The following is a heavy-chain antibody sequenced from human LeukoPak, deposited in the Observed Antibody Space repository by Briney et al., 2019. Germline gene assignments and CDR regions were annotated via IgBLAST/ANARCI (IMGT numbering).Heavy chain of an antibody. V-gene: IGHV1-3*01. CDR3: ARGGTIIRGVIAPEAFDI. J-gene: IGHJ3*02. CDR2: LNAGNANT. Sequence: ASVKVSCKASGYTLTSYAMHWVRQAPGQRLEWMGWLNAGNANTKYSQKFQGRVTITRDTSASTAYMELSSPRSEDTAVYYCARGGTIIRGVIAPEAFDIWGQGTMVTVSS. D-gene: IGHD3-10*01. CDR1: GYTLTSYA.